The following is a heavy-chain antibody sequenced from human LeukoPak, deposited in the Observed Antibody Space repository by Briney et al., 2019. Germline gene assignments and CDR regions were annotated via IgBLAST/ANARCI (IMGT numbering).Heavy chain of an antibody. Sequence: GASVKVSCKASGGTFSSYAISWVRQAPGQGLEWMGGIIPIFGTANYAQKFQGRVTITTDESTSTAYMELSSLRSEDTAVYYCARSYSSGWYDSYFDYWGQGTLVTVSS. CDR2: IIPIFGTA. CDR1: GGTFSSYA. CDR3: ARSYSSGWYDSYFDY. D-gene: IGHD6-19*01. J-gene: IGHJ4*02. V-gene: IGHV1-69*05.